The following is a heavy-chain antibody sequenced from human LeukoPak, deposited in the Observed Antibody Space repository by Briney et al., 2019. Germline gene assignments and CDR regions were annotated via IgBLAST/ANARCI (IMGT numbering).Heavy chain of an antibody. Sequence: SETLSLTCTVSGGSISSYYWSWSRQPPGKGLEWIGYIYYSGSTNYNPSLKSRVTISVDTSKNQFSLKLSSVTAADTAVYYCARVHAMVRGVIDYWGQGTLVTVSS. CDR2: IYYSGST. CDR3: ARVHAMVRGVIDY. V-gene: IGHV4-59*01. D-gene: IGHD3-10*01. CDR1: GGSISSYY. J-gene: IGHJ4*02.